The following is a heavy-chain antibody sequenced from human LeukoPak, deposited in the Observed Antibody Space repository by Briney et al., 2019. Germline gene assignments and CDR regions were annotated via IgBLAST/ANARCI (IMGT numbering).Heavy chain of an antibody. CDR1: GVSVSSNF. Sequence: GGSLRLSCAASGVSVSSNFMIWVRQAPGKGLEWVSLIYSGGETSYADSVKGRFSISRDNSKNTLYLQMNSPRVEDTAVYYCTRDPPAVAINTYAWGQGTLVTVSS. J-gene: IGHJ5*02. V-gene: IGHV3-66*01. D-gene: IGHD6-13*01. CDR3: TRDPPAVAINTYA. CDR2: IYSGGET.